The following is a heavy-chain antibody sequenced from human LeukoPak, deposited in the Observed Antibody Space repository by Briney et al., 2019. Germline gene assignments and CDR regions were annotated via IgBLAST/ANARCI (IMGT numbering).Heavy chain of an antibody. CDR1: GGSISTYS. V-gene: IGHV4-59*01. J-gene: IGHJ5*02. CDR2: IYYSGST. CDR3: ARAHSSGWPHMFDP. D-gene: IGHD6-19*01. Sequence: SEALSLTCTVSGGSISTYSWTWIRQPPGKGLEWIGNIYYSGSTNYNPSLKSRVTISIDTSKNQFSLKVSSVTAADTAVYYCARAHSSGWPHMFDPWGQETLVTVPS.